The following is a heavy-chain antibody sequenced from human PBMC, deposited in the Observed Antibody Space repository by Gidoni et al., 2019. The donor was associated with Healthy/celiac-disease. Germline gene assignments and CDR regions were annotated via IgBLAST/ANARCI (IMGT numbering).Heavy chain of an antibody. D-gene: IGHD3-3*01. CDR2: LSYDGSNK. CDR1: GFTFSSYG. V-gene: IGHV3-30*18. Sequence: QVQLVESGGGVVQPGRSLRLSCAASGFTFSSYGMHWLRQAPGKGLEWVAALSYDGSNKYYADSVKGRFTISRDNSKNTLYLQMNSLRAEDTAVYYCAKAPRPYDSWVGIDYWGQGTLVTVSS. CDR3: AKAPRPYDSWVGIDY. J-gene: IGHJ4*02.